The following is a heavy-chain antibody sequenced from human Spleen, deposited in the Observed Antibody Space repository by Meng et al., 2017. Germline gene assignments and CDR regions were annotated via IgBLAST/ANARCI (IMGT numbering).Heavy chain of an antibody. CDR1: GGSISSNNW. D-gene: IGHD3-16*01. CDR3: ARDNDEHTYAYSYFHH. J-gene: IGHJ1*01. V-gene: IGHV4-4*02. CDR2: IYQTGSA. Sequence: QVQLQESGPGLVKPSGTLSLTCAISGGSISSNNWWSWVRQAPGKGLEWIGEIYQTGSANYNPSLKSRVTISVDKSKTQLSLKVYSATAADTAVYYCARDNDEHTYAYSYFHHWGRGTLVTVSS.